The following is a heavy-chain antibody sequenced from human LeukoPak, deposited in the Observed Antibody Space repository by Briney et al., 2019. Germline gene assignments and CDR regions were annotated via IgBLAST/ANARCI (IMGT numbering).Heavy chain of an antibody. D-gene: IGHD4-17*01. CDR2: IYHSGST. CDR1: GGSISSGGYS. Sequence: SETLSLTCAVSGGSISSGGYSWSWIRQPPGKGLEWIGYIYHSGSTYYNPSLKSRVTISVDRSKNQFSLKLSSVTAADTAVYYCARGALTVTTLSYWGQGTLVTVSS. J-gene: IGHJ4*02. CDR3: ARGALTVTTLSY. V-gene: IGHV4-30-2*01.